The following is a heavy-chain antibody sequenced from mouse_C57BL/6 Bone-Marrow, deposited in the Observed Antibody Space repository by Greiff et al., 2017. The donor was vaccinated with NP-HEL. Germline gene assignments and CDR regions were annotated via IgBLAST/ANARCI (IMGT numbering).Heavy chain of an antibody. V-gene: IGHV3-6*01. J-gene: IGHJ3*01. D-gene: IGHD2-3*01. Sequence: DVQLQESGPGLVKPSQSLSLTCSVTGYSITSGYYWNWIRQFPGNKLEWMGYISYDGSNNYNPSLKNRISITRDTSKNQFFLKLNSVTTEDTATYYCAREGLSGYDGDWFAYWGQGTLVTVSA. CDR3: AREGLSGYDGDWFAY. CDR2: ISYDGSN. CDR1: GYSITSGYY.